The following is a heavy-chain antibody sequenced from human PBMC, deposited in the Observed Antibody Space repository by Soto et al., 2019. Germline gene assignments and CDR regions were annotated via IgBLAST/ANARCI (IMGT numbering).Heavy chain of an antibody. Sequence: RGSLRLSCAASGFTFSSYGMHWVRQAPGKGLEWVAVISYDGSNKYYADSVKGRFTISRDNSKNTLYLQMNSLRAEDTAVYYCAKDYHSSGWDYLIDYYYYGMDVWGQGTTVTVSS. D-gene: IGHD6-19*01. J-gene: IGHJ6*02. CDR2: ISYDGSNK. CDR1: GFTFSSYG. V-gene: IGHV3-30*18. CDR3: AKDYHSSGWDYLIDYYYYGMDV.